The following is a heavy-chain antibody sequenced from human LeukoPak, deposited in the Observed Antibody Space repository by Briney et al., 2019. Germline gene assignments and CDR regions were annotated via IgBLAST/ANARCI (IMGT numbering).Heavy chain of an antibody. V-gene: IGHV3-30*03. CDR1: GFSFNNYG. CDR3: ARSPYSSPRSTGMDV. D-gene: IGHD6-19*01. Sequence: GGSLRLSCAASGFSFNNYGMHWVRQAPGKGLEWVAVISYDGSNKYYADSVKGRFTISRDNSKNTLYLQMNSLRAEDTAVYYCARSPYSSPRSTGMDVWGQGTTVTVSS. CDR2: ISYDGSNK. J-gene: IGHJ6*02.